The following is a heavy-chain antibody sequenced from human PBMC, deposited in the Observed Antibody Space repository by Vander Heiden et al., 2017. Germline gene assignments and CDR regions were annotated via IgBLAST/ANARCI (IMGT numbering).Heavy chain of an antibody. CDR3: ARLGGSYYGAYDL. J-gene: IGHJ3*01. D-gene: IGHD1-26*01. V-gene: IGHV3-48*02. CDR1: GFTMKFLR. Sequence: EVQLVESGGGFVQQGGSLRLSCAAYGFTMKFLRMNWVRQAPGKGLAWLSHLDSTDTTRHCADSVKGRFVISRDNADNSLFLQMDSLRDDDTGLYYCARLGGSYYGAYDLWGRGTMVTVSS. CDR2: LDSTDTTR.